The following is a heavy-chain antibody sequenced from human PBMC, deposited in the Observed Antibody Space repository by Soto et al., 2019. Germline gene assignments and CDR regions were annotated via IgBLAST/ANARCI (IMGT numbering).Heavy chain of an antibody. CDR2: ISSSGSTI. CDR3: ARDYDFWSGYYTGYGMDV. V-gene: IGHV3-11*01. D-gene: IGHD3-3*01. Sequence: GGSLRLSCAASGFTFSDYYMSWIRQAPGKGLEWVSYISSSGSTIYYADSVKGRFTISRDNAKNSLYLQMNSLRAEDTAVYYCARDYDFWSGYYTGYGMDVWGQGTTVTVSS. CDR1: GFTFSDYY. J-gene: IGHJ6*02.